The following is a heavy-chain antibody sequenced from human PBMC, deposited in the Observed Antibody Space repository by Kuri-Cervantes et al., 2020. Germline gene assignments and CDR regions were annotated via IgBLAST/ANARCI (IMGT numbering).Heavy chain of an antibody. CDR2: IIPIFGTA. V-gene: IGHV1-69*06. D-gene: IGHD3-16*01. Sequence: SVKVSCKASGGTFSSYAISWVRQAPGQGLEWMGGIIPIFGTANYAQKFQGRVTITADKSTSTAYMELSSLRSEDTAVYYCARARGEDNKQPPERENYYYYYMDVWGKGTRSPSP. J-gene: IGHJ6*03. CDR3: ARARGEDNKQPPERENYYYYYMDV. CDR1: GGTFSSYA.